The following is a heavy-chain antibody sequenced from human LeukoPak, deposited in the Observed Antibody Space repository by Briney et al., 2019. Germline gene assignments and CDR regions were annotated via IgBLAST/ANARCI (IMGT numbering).Heavy chain of an antibody. CDR2: VIPIFGTA. CDR1: GYTFTGYY. Sequence: SVKVSCKASGYTFTGYYMHWVRQAPGQGLEWMGGVIPIFGTANYAQKFQGRVTITADKSTSTAYMELSSLRSEDTAVYYCARDPDSGSGYWGQGTLVTVSS. J-gene: IGHJ4*02. CDR3: ARDPDSGSGY. D-gene: IGHD5-12*01. V-gene: IGHV1-69*06.